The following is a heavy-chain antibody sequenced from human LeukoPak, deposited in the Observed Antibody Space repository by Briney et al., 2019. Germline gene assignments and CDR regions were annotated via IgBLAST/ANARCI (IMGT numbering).Heavy chain of an antibody. J-gene: IGHJ6*02. V-gene: IGHV4-39*01. CDR3: ARHAPYYGMDV. CDR2: IYYSGST. CDR1: GGSISSSRYY. Sequence: SETLSLTCTVSGGSISSSRYYWGWIRQPPGKGLEWIGSIYYSGSTYYNPSLKSRVTISVDTSKNQFSLKLSSVTAADTAVYYCARHAPYYGMDVWGQGTTVTVSS.